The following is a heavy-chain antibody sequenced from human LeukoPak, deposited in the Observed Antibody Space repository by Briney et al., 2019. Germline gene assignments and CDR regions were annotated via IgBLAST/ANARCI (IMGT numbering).Heavy chain of an antibody. V-gene: IGHV4-59*01. D-gene: IGHD3-10*01. J-gene: IGHJ5*02. CDR3: ARDGYGSGSYGWFDP. CDR1: GASITSSY. Sequence: PSETLSLTCSVCGASITSSYWSWIRQTPGKGLEWIGNIYSGSTNYNPSFESRVTVSLDTSKNQFSLRLTSVTAADTALYYCARDGYGSGSYGWFDPWGQGTLVTVSS. CDR2: IYSGST.